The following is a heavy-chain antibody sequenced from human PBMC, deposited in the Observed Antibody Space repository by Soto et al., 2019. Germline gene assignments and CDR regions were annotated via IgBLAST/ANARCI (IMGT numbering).Heavy chain of an antibody. Sequence: GASVKVSCKASGYTFTSYGISWVRQAPGQGLEWMGIINPSGGSTSYAQKFQGRVTMTRDTSTSTVYMELSSLRSEDTAVYYCAREAVVVVAATPTDAFDIWGRGTMVTVSS. CDR2: INPSGGST. V-gene: IGHV1-46*03. J-gene: IGHJ3*02. CDR3: AREAVVVVAATPTDAFDI. D-gene: IGHD2-15*01. CDR1: GYTFTSYG.